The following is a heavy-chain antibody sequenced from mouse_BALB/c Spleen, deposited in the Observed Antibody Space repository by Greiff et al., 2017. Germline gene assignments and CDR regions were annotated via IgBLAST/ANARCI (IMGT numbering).Heavy chain of an antibody. D-gene: IGHD2-3*01. V-gene: IGHV1S81*02. J-gene: IGHJ2*01. Sequence: QVQLKQSGAELVKPGASVKLSCKASGYTFTSYYMYWVKQRPGQGLEWIGEINPSNGGTNFNEKFKSKATLTVDKSSSTAYMQLSSLTSEDSAVYYCARESPGEGYYDYWGQGTTLTVSS. CDR2: INPSNGGT. CDR3: ARESPGEGYYDY. CDR1: GYTFTSYY.